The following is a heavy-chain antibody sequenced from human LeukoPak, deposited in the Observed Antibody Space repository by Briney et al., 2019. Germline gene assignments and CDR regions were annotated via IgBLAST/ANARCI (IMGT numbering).Heavy chain of an antibody. D-gene: IGHD3-10*01. J-gene: IGHJ4*02. CDR2: IKSVSDGETT. CDR3: TTLWLGPEF. CDR1: GFSFSNAW. Sequence: GGSLRLSCTVSGFSFSNAWMNWVRQAPGEGLECVGRIKSVSDGETTDYAAPVKGRFIISRDDSRSTLYLQMHSLRTEDTAVYYCTTLWLGPEFWGQGTLVTVSS. V-gene: IGHV3-15*01.